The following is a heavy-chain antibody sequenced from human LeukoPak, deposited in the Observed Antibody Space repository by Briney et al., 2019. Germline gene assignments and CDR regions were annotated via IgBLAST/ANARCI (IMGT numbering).Heavy chain of an antibody. V-gene: IGHV4-39*01. Sequence: SETLSLTCTVSGGSISSSSYYWGWIRQPPGKGLEWIGSIYYSGSTYYNPSLKSRVTISVDTSKSQFSLKLSSVTAADTAVYYCARPRPVAGEGYYFDYWGQGTLVTVSS. CDR1: GGSISSSSYY. J-gene: IGHJ4*02. CDR2: IYYSGST. CDR3: ARPRPVAGEGYYFDY. D-gene: IGHD6-19*01.